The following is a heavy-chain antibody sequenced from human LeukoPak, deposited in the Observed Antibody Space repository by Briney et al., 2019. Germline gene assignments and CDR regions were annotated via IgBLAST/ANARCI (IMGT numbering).Heavy chain of an antibody. J-gene: IGHJ5*02. CDR1: GFTFSTYW. D-gene: IGHD1-7*01. CDR2: INSDGTST. CDR3: ARAPWNYPKWFDP. Sequence: GSLRLSCAASGFTFSTYWMHWVRQAPGKGLVWVSRINSDGTSTSYADSVKGRFTISRDNAKNTLYLQVNSLRVDDTAVYYCARAPWNYPKWFDPWGRGTLVTVSS. V-gene: IGHV3-74*01.